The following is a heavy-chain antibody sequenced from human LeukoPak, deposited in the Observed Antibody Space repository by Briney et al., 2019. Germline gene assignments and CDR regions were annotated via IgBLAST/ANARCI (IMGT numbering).Heavy chain of an antibody. J-gene: IGHJ5*02. CDR1: GGTFSSYA. V-gene: IGHV1-69*05. Sequence: SVKVSCKASGGTFSSYAISWVRQAPGQGLEWMGGIIPIFGTANYAQKLQGRVTMTTDTSTSTAYMELRSLRSNDTAVYYCARGDCSSTSCYNGGWFDPWGQGTLVTVSS. D-gene: IGHD2-2*02. CDR2: IIPIFGTA. CDR3: ARGDCSSTSCYNGGWFDP.